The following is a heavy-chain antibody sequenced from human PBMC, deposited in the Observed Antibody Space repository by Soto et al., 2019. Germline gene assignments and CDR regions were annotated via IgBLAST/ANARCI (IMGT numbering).Heavy chain of an antibody. D-gene: IGHD6-6*01. J-gene: IGHJ6*02. CDR2: ISWKSGNI. Sequence: EVQLEESGGGLVQPGRSLRLSCVASGFTFDDYAMHWVRQVPGKGLEWVSGISWKSGNIGYADSVKGRFTISRDNAKNSLYLQMNSLRAEDTALYYCAKDKQDRYSSSKDYYYGMDVWGQGTTVTVSS. CDR1: GFTFDDYA. V-gene: IGHV3-9*01. CDR3: AKDKQDRYSSSKDYYYGMDV.